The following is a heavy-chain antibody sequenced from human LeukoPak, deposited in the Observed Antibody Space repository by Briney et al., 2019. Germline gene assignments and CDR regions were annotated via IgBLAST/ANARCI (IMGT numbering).Heavy chain of an antibody. CDR3: AKASGFLLYYFDY. CDR2: INPNSGGT. J-gene: IGHJ4*02. V-gene: IGHV1-2*02. CDR1: GYTLTELS. D-gene: IGHD5-12*01. Sequence: ASVKVSCKVSGYTLTELSMHWVRQAPGKGLEWMGWINPNSGGTNYAQKFQGRVTMTRDTSISTAYMELSRLRSDDTAVYYCAKASGFLLYYFDYWGQGTLVTVSS.